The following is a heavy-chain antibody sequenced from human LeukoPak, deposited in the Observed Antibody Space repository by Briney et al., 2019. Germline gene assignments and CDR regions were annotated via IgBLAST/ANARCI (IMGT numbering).Heavy chain of an antibody. CDR3: AKDEFVASDFTGAFDI. V-gene: IGHV3-9*03. Sequence: PGGSLRLSCAASGFTFDDYAMHWVRQAPGKGLEWVSGMSWNSGSIGYADSVKGRFTISRDNAKNSLYLQMNSLRAEDMALYYCAKDEFVASDFTGAFDIWGQGTMVTVSS. CDR2: MSWNSGSI. J-gene: IGHJ3*02. CDR1: GFTFDDYA. D-gene: IGHD2-8*02.